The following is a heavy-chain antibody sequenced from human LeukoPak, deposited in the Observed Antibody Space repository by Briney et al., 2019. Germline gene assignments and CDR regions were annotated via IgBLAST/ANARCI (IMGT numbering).Heavy chain of an antibody. CDR3: ARRGRGSYCFDY. D-gene: IGHD1-26*01. CDR1: GGSLSGYY. J-gene: IGHJ4*02. CDR2: INHSGST. V-gene: IGHV4-34*01. Sequence: SETLSLTCAVYGGSLSGYYWSWIRDPPGKGREWIGEINHSGSTNYNPPLKSRVTISVDTSKNQFSLKLSSVTAADTAVYYCARRGRGSYCFDYWGQGTLVTVSS.